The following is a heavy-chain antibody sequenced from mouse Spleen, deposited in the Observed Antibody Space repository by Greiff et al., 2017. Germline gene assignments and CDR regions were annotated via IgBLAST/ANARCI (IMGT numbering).Heavy chain of an antibody. J-gene: IGHJ1*01. Sequence: EVMLVESGGGLVQPGGSRKLSCAASGFTFSSFGMHWVRQAPEKGLEWVAYISSGSSTIYYADTVKGRFTISRDNPKNTLFLQMTSLRSEDTAMYYCASMITTDDYWYFDVWGAGTTVTVSS. CDR1: GFTFSSFG. D-gene: IGHD2-4*01. CDR2: ISSGSSTI. V-gene: IGHV5-17*02. CDR3: ASMITTDDYWYFDV.